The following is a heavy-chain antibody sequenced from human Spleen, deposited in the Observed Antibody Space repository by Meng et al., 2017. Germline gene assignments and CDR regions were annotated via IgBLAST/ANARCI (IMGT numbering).Heavy chain of an antibody. CDR1: GFTVSHNY. CDR2: IYSGGNT. CDR3: AKDRAYSSSWYYFDY. D-gene: IGHD6-13*01. J-gene: IGHJ4*02. V-gene: IGHV3-53*01. Sequence: GESLKISCAASGFTVSHNYMSWVRQAPGKGLEWVSVIYSGGNTYYADSVKGRFTISRDNSKNTLYLQMNSLRAEDTAVYYCAKDRAYSSSWYYFDYWGQGTLVTVSS.